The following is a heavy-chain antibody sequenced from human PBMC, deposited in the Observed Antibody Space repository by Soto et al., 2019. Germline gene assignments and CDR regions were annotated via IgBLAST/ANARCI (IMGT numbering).Heavy chain of an antibody. V-gene: IGHV1-3*01. D-gene: IGHD5-12*01. J-gene: IGHJ4*02. CDR1: GYTFTSYA. CDR3: ARDLGGWPDY. Sequence: QVQLVQSGAEVKKHGASVKVSCKASGYTFTSYAIHWVRQAPGQRLEWMGWINAGNGNTKYSQKFQDRVTITRDTSASTAYMELSSLRSEDTAVYYFARDLGGWPDYWGQGTLVTVSS. CDR2: INAGNGNT.